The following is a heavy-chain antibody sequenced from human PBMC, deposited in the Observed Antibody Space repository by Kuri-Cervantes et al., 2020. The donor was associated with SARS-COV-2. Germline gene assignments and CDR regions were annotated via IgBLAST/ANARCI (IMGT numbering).Heavy chain of an antibody. CDR3: ARDLGTIQGRDY. CDR1: GFTFSSYE. J-gene: IGHJ4*02. V-gene: IGHV3-66*02. Sequence: GGSLRLSCAASGFTFSSYEMNWVRQAPGKGLEWVSVIYSGGSTYYADSVKGRFTISRDNSKNTLYLQMNSLRAEDTAVYYCARDLGTIQGRDYWGQGTLVTDSS. D-gene: IGHD1-1*01. CDR2: IYSGGST.